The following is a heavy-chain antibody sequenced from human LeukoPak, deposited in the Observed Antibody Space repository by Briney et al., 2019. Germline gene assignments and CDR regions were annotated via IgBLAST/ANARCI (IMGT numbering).Heavy chain of an antibody. Sequence: PSETLSLTCTVSGGSISSSSYYWGWIRQPPGKGLEWIGSIYYSGSTYYNPSLKSRVTISVDTSKNQFSLKLSSVTAADTAVYYCARQAKDDYYDSSGCDYWGQGTLVTVSS. CDR3: ARQAKDDYYDSSGCDY. V-gene: IGHV4-39*01. J-gene: IGHJ4*02. CDR2: IYYSGST. CDR1: GGSISSSSYY. D-gene: IGHD3-22*01.